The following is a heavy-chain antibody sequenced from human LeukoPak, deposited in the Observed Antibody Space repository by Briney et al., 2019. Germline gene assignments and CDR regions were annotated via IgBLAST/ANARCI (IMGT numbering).Heavy chain of an antibody. CDR2: ISWNSGSI. D-gene: IGHD6-6*01. CDR3: AKLVSDSSSY. V-gene: IGHV3-9*01. Sequence: SLRLSCAASGFTFDDYAMHWVRQAPGKGLEWVSGISWNSGSIGYADSVKGRFTISRDNARNSLHLQMNSLRAEDTAIYYCAKLVSDSSSYWGRGILVTVSS. CDR1: GFTFDDYA. J-gene: IGHJ4*02.